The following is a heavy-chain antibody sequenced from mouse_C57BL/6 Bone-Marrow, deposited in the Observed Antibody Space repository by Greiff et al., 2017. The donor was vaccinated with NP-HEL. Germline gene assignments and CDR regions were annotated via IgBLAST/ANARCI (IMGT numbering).Heavy chain of an antibody. CDR2: IDPSDSET. Sequence: VQLQQPGAELVRPGSSVKLSCKASGYTFTSYWMHWVKQRPIQGLEWIGNIDPSDSETHYNQKFKDKATLTVDKSSSTAYMQLSSLTSEDSAVYYCARGGYDYDYYAMDYWGQGTSVTVSS. J-gene: IGHJ4*01. V-gene: IGHV1-52*01. CDR1: GYTFTSYW. D-gene: IGHD2-4*01. CDR3: ARGGYDYDYYAMDY.